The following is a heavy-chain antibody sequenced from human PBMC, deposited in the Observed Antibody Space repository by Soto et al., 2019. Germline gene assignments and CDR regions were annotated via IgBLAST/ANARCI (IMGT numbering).Heavy chain of an antibody. CDR3: ARDKRKDGYNFYYYYGMDV. V-gene: IGHV3-13*01. CDR1: GFTFSSYD. Sequence: GGSLRLSCAASGFTFSSYDMHWVRQATGKGLEWVSAIGTAGDTYYPGSVKGRFTISRENAKNSLYLQMNSLRAEDTAVYYCARDKRKDGYNFYYYYGMDVWGQGTTVTVSS. CDR2: IGTAGDT. D-gene: IGHD5-12*01. J-gene: IGHJ6*02.